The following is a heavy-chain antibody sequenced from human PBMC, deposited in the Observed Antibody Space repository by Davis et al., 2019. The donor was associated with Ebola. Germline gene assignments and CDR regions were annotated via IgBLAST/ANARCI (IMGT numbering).Heavy chain of an antibody. Sequence: SPKILCAASGFTLCSYGMHWVRPAPGKGLEWVAVISYDGSNKYYADSVKGRFTISRDNSKNTLYLQMNSLRAEDTAVYYCAKIGGSSGWQDYWGQGTLVTVSS. V-gene: IGHV3-30*18. J-gene: IGHJ4*02. D-gene: IGHD6-19*01. CDR2: ISYDGSNK. CDR3: AKIGGSSGWQDY. CDR1: GFTLCSYG.